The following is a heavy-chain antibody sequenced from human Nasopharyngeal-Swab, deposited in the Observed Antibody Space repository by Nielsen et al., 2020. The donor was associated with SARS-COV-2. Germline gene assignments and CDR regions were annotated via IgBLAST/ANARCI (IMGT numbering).Heavy chain of an antibody. CDR3: ARDWGDYTMSYYYYGMDV. CDR1: GFTFSSYS. J-gene: IGHJ6*02. D-gene: IGHD4-17*01. V-gene: IGHV3-21*01. Sequence: GGSLRLSCAASGFTFSSYSMNWVRQAPGKGLEWVSSISSSSSYIYYADSVKGRFTISRDNAKNSLYLQMNSLRAEDTAVYYCARDWGDYTMSYYYYGMDVWGQGTTVTVSS. CDR2: ISSSSSYI.